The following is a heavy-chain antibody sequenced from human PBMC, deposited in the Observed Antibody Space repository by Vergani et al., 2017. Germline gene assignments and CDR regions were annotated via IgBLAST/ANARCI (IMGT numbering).Heavy chain of an antibody. V-gene: IGHV3-74*03. CDR3: VRTEYCTGIACNTRCDS. CDR1: GFSFNTYW. D-gene: IGHD2/OR15-2a*01. Sequence: EVQLVESGGGSVQSGGSLRLSCVASGFSFNTYWMHWVRQVPGKGLMWVARIDEFGNRATYGDFETGRFTISRDNAKNTVFLQKNNLRAADAGVYYCVRTEYCTGIACNTRCDSWGQGALVTVSS. J-gene: IGHJ5*01. CDR2: IDEFGNRA.